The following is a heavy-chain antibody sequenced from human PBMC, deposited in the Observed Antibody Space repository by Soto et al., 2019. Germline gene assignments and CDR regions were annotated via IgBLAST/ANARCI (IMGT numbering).Heavy chain of an antibody. V-gene: IGHV4-34*01. CDR2: INHSGST. CDR1: GGSFSGYY. J-gene: IGHJ3*02. D-gene: IGHD5-18*01. Sequence: SETLSLTCAVYGGSFSGYYWSWIRQPPGKGLEWIGEINHSGSTNYNPSLKSRVTISVDTSKNQFSLKLSSVTAADSAVYFCARPRGHTSGVFENWGQGTTVTVSS. CDR3: ARPRGHTSGVFEN.